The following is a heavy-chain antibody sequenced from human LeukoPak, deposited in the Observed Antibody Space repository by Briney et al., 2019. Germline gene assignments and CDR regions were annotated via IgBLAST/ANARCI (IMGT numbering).Heavy chain of an antibody. CDR1: GGTFSSYA. CDR2: IIPIFGTA. Sequence: AASVKVSCKASGGTFSSYAIRWVRRAPGQELEWMGVIIPIFGTANYAQKFQGRVTITTDESTSAAYMELSSLRSEDTAVYYCATHLLGSFDIWGQGSMVTVSS. D-gene: IGHD2-15*01. CDR3: ATHLLGSFDI. V-gene: IGHV1-69*05. J-gene: IGHJ3*02.